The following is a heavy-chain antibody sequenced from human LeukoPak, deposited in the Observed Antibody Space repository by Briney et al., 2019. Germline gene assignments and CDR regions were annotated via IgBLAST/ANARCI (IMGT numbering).Heavy chain of an antibody. CDR3: AKTEDGYSSSWYPYYFDY. D-gene: IGHD6-13*01. V-gene: IGHV3-23*01. CDR1: GFTFSSYA. CDR2: ISGSGGST. Sequence: GGSLRLSCAAPGFTFSSYAMSWVRQAPGKGLEWVSAISGSGGSTYYADSVKGRFTISRDNSKNTLYLQMNSLRAEDTAVYYCAKTEDGYSSSWYPYYFDYWGQGTLVTVSS. J-gene: IGHJ4*02.